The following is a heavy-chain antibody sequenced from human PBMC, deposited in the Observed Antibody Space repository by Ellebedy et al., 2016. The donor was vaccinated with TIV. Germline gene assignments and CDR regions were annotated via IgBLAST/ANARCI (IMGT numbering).Heavy chain of an antibody. CDR2: MNPNSGNT. V-gene: IGHV1-8*01. CDR1: GYTFTSYD. J-gene: IGHJ4*02. Sequence: AASVKVSCKASGYTFTSYDINWVRQATGQGLEWMGWMNPNSGNTGYAQKFQGRVTMTRDTSTSTVYMELSSLRSEDTAVYYCARDLSMRRITMVRGVIGYWGQGTLVTVSS. CDR3: ARDLSMRRITMVRGVIGY. D-gene: IGHD3-10*01.